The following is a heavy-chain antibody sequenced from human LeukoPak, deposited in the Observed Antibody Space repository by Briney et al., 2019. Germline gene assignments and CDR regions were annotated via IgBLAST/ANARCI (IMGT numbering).Heavy chain of an antibody. V-gene: IGHV4-39*07. D-gene: IGHD5-18*01. CDR1: GGSISSSSYY. CDR3: ATPRGYSYHEPFDY. J-gene: IGHJ4*02. Sequence: SETLSLTCTVSGGSISSSSYYWGWIRQPPGKGLEWIGSIYYSGSTYYNPSLKSRVTISVDTSKNQFSLKLSSVTAADTAVYYCATPRGYSYHEPFDYWGQGTLVTVSS. CDR2: IYYSGST.